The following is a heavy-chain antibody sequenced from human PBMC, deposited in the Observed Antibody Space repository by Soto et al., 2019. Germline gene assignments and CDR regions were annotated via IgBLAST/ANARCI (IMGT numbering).Heavy chain of an antibody. CDR3: AKDRTYGDYYYYYGMDV. CDR1: GFTLSSYP. Sequence: RSLRLSCAASGFTLSSYPMSRVRHAPGKGLEWFSAISGSGGSTYYADSAKGRFTISRDNSKNTMYLQMNSLRAEDTAVYYCAKDRTYGDYYYYYGMDVWGQGTTVTASS. V-gene: IGHV3-23*01. CDR2: ISGSGGST. D-gene: IGHD4-17*01. J-gene: IGHJ6*02.